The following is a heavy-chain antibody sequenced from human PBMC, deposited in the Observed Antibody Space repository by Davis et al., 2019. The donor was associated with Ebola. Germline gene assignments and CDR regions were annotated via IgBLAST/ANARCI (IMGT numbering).Heavy chain of an antibody. J-gene: IGHJ6*02. V-gene: IGHV1-3*01. Sequence: ASVKVSCKASGYIFTTYAIHWVRQAPGQRLEWMGWINAGNGDTKSSQKFQDRVTMTTDTSTSTAYMELRSLTSNDTAVYYCARERPRDYYYYYGLDVWGQGTTVSVSS. CDR1: GYIFTTYA. CDR3: ARERPRDYYYYYGLDV. D-gene: IGHD5-24*01. CDR2: INAGNGDT.